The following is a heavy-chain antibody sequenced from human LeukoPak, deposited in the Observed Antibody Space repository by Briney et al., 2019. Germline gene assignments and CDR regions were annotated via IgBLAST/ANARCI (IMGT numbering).Heavy chain of an antibody. D-gene: IGHD3-10*01. V-gene: IGHV3-23*01. CDR2: ISGSGGST. CDR1: GFTISNNY. J-gene: IGHJ3*02. Sequence: GGSLRLSCAASGFTISNNYIRWLRQAPGKGLEWVSAISGSGGSTYYADSVKGRFTISRDNSKNTLYLQMNSLRAEDTAVYCCAKSLLLWFGELFSGSPMNAFDIWGQGTMVTVSS. CDR3: AKSLLLWFGELFSGSPMNAFDI.